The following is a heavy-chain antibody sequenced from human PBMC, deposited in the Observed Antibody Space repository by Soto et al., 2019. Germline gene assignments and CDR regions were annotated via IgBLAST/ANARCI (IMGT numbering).Heavy chain of an antibody. CDR3: AKGVELDV. Sequence: EVLLLESGGGLVQPGGSLRLSCEASGFSFSSFAMNWVRQAPGKGLEWVSAIGDSGASTYYADSVKGRFTISRDNSRNTLYLHRNSLRAADTAVYYCAKGVELDVWGNGTTVTVSS. CDR2: IGDSGAST. D-gene: IGHD1-26*01. CDR1: GFSFSSFA. V-gene: IGHV3-23*01. J-gene: IGHJ6*04.